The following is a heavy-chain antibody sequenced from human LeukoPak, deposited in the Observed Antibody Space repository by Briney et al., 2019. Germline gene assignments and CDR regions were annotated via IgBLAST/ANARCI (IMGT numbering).Heavy chain of an antibody. CDR3: ARGPVTSGIDLLSPFDY. V-gene: IGHV1-46*01. CDR2: INPSGGST. Sequence: ASVKVSCKASGYTFTSYYMHWVRQAPGQGLEWMGIINPSGGSTSYAQKFQGRVTMTRDTSTSTVYMELSSLRSEDTAVYYCARGPVTSGIDLLSPFDYWGQGTLVTVS. J-gene: IGHJ4*02. D-gene: IGHD4-11*01. CDR1: GYTFTSYY.